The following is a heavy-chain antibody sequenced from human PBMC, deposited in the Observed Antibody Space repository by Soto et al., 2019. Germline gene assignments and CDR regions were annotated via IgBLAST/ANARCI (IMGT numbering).Heavy chain of an antibody. CDR3: ARAGCDGGSCYTLVGLRYGMDV. J-gene: IGHJ6*02. CDR2: ISYDGNNK. D-gene: IGHD2-15*01. CDR1: GFTFSSYA. V-gene: IGHV3-30-3*01. Sequence: QVQLVESGGGVVQPGRSLRLSCAASGFTFSSYAMYWVRQAPGKGLEWMTVISYDGNNKYYADSVKGRFTISRDNSKNTLYLQMNSLSAEDTAVYYCARAGCDGGSCYTLVGLRYGMDVWGQGTTVTVSS.